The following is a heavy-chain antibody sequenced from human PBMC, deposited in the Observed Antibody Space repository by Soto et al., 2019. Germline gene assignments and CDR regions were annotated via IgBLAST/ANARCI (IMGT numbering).Heavy chain of an antibody. J-gene: IGHJ4*02. CDR3: ARQRLLRLKPDFDI. D-gene: IGHD2-21*02. Sequence: SETLSLTCSVSGGSTSDKSYFWGWVRQSPGKGLEWTGSMYYSGSSYYNPSLKSRVAISVDTSKNQFSLKLRSVTAADTAVYFCARQRLLRLKPDFDIWGQGTLVTVSS. V-gene: IGHV4-39*01. CDR2: MYYSGSS. CDR1: GGSTSDKSYF.